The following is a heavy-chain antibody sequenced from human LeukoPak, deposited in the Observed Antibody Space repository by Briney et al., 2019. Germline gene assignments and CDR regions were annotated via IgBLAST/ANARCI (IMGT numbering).Heavy chain of an antibody. V-gene: IGHV3-23*01. CDR3: AKRQQLVLGTRGYYFDY. J-gene: IGHJ4*02. D-gene: IGHD6-13*01. Sequence: SGGSLRLSCAASGFTFSSYAMSWVRQAPGKGLEWVSAISGSGGSTYYADSVKGRFTISRDNSKNTLYLQMNSLRAEDTAVYYCAKRQQLVLGTRGYYFDYWGQGTLVTVSS. CDR2: ISGSGGST. CDR1: GFTFSSYA.